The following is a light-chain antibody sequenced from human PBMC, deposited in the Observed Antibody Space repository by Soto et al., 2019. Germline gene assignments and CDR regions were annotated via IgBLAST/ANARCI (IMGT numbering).Light chain of an antibody. Sequence: LTQPASVSGSPGQSITISCTGTNSDIGSYRSVSWYQQHPGKAPKLLISEVTQRPSGVSNRFSGSKSANTASLTISGLQPEDEADYYCSSYTNTITLIVFGSGTKVTVL. CDR3: SSYTNTITLIV. V-gene: IGLV2-14*01. CDR1: NSDIGSYRS. J-gene: IGLJ1*01. CDR2: EVT.